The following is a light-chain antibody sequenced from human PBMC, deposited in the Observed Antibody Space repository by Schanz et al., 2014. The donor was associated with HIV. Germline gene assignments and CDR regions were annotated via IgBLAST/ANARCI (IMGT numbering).Light chain of an antibody. CDR1: NIGSKS. CDR2: YDN. J-gene: IGLJ2*01. V-gene: IGLV3-21*04. Sequence: SYELTQPPSVSVAPGKTARITCGGNNIGSKSVHWYQQKPGQAPVLVIYYDNDRPSGIPERFSGSKSGNTATLTITRVEAGDEADYYCQVWDTSSDLVVFGGGTKLTVL. CDR3: QVWDTSSDLVV.